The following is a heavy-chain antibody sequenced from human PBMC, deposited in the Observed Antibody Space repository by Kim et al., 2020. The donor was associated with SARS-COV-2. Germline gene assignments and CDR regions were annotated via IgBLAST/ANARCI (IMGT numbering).Heavy chain of an antibody. D-gene: IGHD6-19*01. J-gene: IGHJ4*02. CDR3: AKDQPSSGWPAFDS. Sequence: ADSVKGRFTVSRDITRDTLYLQMNRLRAEDTALYFCAKDQPSSGWPAFDSWGQGTLVTVSS. V-gene: IGHV3-23*01.